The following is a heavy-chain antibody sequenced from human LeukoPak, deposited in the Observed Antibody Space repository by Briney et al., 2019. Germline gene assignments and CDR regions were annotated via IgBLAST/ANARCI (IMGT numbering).Heavy chain of an antibody. D-gene: IGHD3-22*01. CDR2: IIPILGIA. CDR1: GGTFSSYA. J-gene: IGHJ4*02. V-gene: IGHV1-69*04. Sequence: ASVKVSCKASGGTFSSYAISWVRQAPGQGLEWMGRIIPILGIANYAQKFQGKVTITADKSTSTAYMELSSLRSEDTAVYYCARDARPSTMIVVVTQPPYYFDYWGQGTLVTVSS. CDR3: ARDARPSTMIVVVTQPPYYFDY.